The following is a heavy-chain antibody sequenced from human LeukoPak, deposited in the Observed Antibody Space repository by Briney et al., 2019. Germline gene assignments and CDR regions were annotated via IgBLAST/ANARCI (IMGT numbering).Heavy chain of an antibody. CDR3: ARARRSGQQSYYFDY. CDR2: LRSDGATT. CDR1: GFTFRSFA. V-gene: IGHV3-64*02. Sequence: GGSLRLSCAAPGFTFRSFAMHWVRQTPGKGLEYVSALRSDGATTYYADSVKGRFIISRDNSKNTVYLQMGSLRSEDTGVYYCARARRSGQQSYYFDYWGQGTPVIVSS. D-gene: IGHD6-19*01. J-gene: IGHJ4*02.